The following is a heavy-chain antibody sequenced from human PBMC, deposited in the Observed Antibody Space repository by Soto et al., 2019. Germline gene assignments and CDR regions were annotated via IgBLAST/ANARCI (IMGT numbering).Heavy chain of an antibody. J-gene: IGHJ5*02. V-gene: IGHV3-23*01. CDR3: AKWDGYGDH. Sequence: EVQLLESGGDLVQPGGSLRLSCAASGFSFSSYSFTWVRQAPGKGLEWVAGISIGGDKTWHADSVEGRFTISRDNSKNTVYLQMKSLRVDDTAVYYCAKWDGYGDHWGQGTLVTVSS. CDR1: GFSFSSYS. CDR2: ISIGGDKT. D-gene: IGHD5-18*01.